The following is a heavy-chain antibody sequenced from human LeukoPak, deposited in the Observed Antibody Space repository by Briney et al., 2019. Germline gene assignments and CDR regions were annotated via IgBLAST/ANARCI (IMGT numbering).Heavy chain of an antibody. D-gene: IGHD4-17*01. J-gene: IGHJ4*02. CDR2: IYYSGST. CDR1: GGSMSSYY. Sequence: ASETLSLTCTVSGGSMSSYYWSWIRQPPGKGLEWIGYIYYSGSTNYNPSLKSRVTISVDTSKNQFSLKLSSVTAADTAVYYCARDQGVTTYFDYWGQGTLVTVSS. CDR3: ARDQGVTTYFDY. V-gene: IGHV4-59*01.